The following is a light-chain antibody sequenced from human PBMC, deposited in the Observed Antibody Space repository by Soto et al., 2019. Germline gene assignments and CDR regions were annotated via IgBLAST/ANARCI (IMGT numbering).Light chain of an antibody. CDR1: QIIGSS. CDR2: DAS. Sequence: DIQMTQSPSTLSASVGDRVTITCRASQIIGSSLAWYQQKPGKAPKLLIYDASTLRSGVPSRFSVSESGTEFTLTISSLQPDDAATYYCQQYYSYPYTFGQGTKLEIK. CDR3: QQYYSYPYT. V-gene: IGKV1-5*01. J-gene: IGKJ2*01.